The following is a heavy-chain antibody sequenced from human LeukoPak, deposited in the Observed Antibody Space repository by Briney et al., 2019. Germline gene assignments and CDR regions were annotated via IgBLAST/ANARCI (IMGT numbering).Heavy chain of an antibody. D-gene: IGHD4-23*01. CDR2: INPSGGST. CDR1: GYTFTGYY. V-gene: IGHV1-46*01. CDR3: AILVTSRTDSDY. Sequence: ASVKVSCKASGYTFTGYYMHWVRQAPGQGLEWMGIINPSGGSTSYAQKFQGRVTMTRDTSTSTVYMELSSLRSEDTAVYYCAILVTSRTDSDYWGQGTLVTVSS. J-gene: IGHJ4*02.